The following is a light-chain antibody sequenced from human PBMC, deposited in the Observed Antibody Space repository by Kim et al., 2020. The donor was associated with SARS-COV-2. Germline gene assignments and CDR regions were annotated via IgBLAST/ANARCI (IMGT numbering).Light chain of an antibody. CDR1: QSVLWSSNNKHY. J-gene: IGKJ1*01. CDR2: WAS. V-gene: IGKV4-1*01. CDR3: QQYYSPPWT. Sequence: ATINCKPSQSVLWSSNNKHYLAGYQVKPGQPPKLLIYWASTRESGVSDRFSGSGSGTDFTLTISSLQAEDAAIYYCQQYYSPPWTFGQGTRVEIK.